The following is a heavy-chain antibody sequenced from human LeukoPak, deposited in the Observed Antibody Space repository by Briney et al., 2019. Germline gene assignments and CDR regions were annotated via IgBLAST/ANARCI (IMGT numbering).Heavy chain of an antibody. D-gene: IGHD2-15*01. CDR3: ARGRGCSGGSCYYLYYYYYYMDV. J-gene: IGHJ6*03. Sequence: PSETLSLTCAVYGGSFSGYYWSWIRQPPGKGLEWIGEINHSGSTNYNPSLKSRVTISVDTSKNQFSLKLSSVTAADTAVYYCARGRGCSGGSCYYLYYYYYYMDVWGKGTTVTVSS. V-gene: IGHV4-34*01. CDR2: INHSGST. CDR1: GGSFSGYY.